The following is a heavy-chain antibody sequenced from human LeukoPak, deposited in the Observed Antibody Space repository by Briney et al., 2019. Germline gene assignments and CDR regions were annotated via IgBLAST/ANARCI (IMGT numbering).Heavy chain of an antibody. CDR3: ARRGDGGRSYDL. D-gene: IGHD4-23*01. Sequence: GGSLRLSCAASGFTVSSNYMSWVRQAPGKGLEWVSLIYSGGTTYYADSVKGRFTISRDNSKNTLYLQMNSLRAEDTAVYYCARRGDGGRSYDLWGQGTLVTVSS. J-gene: IGHJ5*02. CDR2: IYSGGTT. CDR1: GFTVSSNY. V-gene: IGHV3-53*01.